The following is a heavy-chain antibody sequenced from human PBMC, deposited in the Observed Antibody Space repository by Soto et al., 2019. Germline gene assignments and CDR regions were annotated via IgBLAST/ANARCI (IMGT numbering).Heavy chain of an antibody. Sequence: PSETLSVTCAVSGSSISSGYYWCWIRQPPGKGLEWIATIYHSGTTYSNPSLKIRVTISVDTSKNKFSLKLSSVTAADTAVYYCARGLYYYDSSGYYPDYWGLGTLVTVSS. V-gene: IGHV4-38-2*01. CDR3: ARGLYYYDSSGYYPDY. CDR2: IYHSGTT. CDR1: GSSISSGYY. J-gene: IGHJ4*02. D-gene: IGHD3-22*01.